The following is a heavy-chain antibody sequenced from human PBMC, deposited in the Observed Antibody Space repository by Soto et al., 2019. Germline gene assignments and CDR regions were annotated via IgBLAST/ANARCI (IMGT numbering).Heavy chain of an antibody. CDR1: GFTFSSYD. CDR3: ARGRPFYYYGSRSYELNANFDY. Sequence: EVQLVESGGGLVQPGGSLRLSCAASGFTFSSYDMHWVRQATGKGLEWVSAIGTAGDTYYPGSVKGRLTNSRENAKNSLYLQRNSLRAGDTAVYYCARGRPFYYYGSRSYELNANFDYWGQGTLVTV. D-gene: IGHD3-10*01. V-gene: IGHV3-13*01. J-gene: IGHJ4*02. CDR2: IGTAGDT.